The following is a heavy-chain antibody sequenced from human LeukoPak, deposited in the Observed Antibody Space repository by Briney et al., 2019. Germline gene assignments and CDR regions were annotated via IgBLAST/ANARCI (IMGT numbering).Heavy chain of an antibody. CDR1: GFAFSSNV. CDR2: IGGRGDGT. V-gene: IGHV3-23*01. CDR3: ARGGYDFWSGSL. Sequence: KPGGSLRLSCAASGFAFSSNVMAWVRQAPGKGLEWVSTIGGRGDGTYYPGSVKGRFTISRDSSKNTLYLQINSLRAEDTAVYYCARGGYDFWSGSLWGQGTLVTVSS. J-gene: IGHJ4*02. D-gene: IGHD3-3*01.